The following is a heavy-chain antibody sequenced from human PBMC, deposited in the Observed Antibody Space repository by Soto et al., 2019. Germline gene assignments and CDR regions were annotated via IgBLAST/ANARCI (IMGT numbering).Heavy chain of an antibody. CDR2: IIPIFGTT. CDR1: GDIFSGYS. D-gene: IGHD5-12*01. J-gene: IGHJ4*02. Sequence: SVKVSCKTSGDIFSGYSISWVRQAPGQGLEWMGGIIPIFGTTNYAQRFHGRVTITADKSTSTVYMELYSLKSEDTAVYYCARDLGSGYYPGEYWGQGTLVTVSS. V-gene: IGHV1-69*06. CDR3: ARDLGSGYYPGEY.